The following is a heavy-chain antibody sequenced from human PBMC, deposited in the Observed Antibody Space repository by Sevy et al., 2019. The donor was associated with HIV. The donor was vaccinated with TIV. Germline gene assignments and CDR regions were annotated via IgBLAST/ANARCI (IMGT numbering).Heavy chain of an antibody. CDR1: GFIFSNYN. J-gene: IGHJ4*02. V-gene: IGHV3-21*01. D-gene: IGHD2-21*02. CDR3: ARKMELLVPDY. Sequence: GGSLRLSCAASGFIFSNYNMKWVRQAPGKGLEWVSSISSNSNDIYYGDSVKGRFNISRDNAKNSLYLQMNSLRAEDTAVYYCARKMELLVPDYWGQGTLVTVSS. CDR2: ISSNSNDI.